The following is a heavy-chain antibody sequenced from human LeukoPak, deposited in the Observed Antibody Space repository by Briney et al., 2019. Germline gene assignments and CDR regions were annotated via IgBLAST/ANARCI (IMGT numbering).Heavy chain of an antibody. CDR1: GFTFSNYA. V-gene: IGHV3-30-3*01. CDR2: ISYDGSIK. D-gene: IGHD6-19*01. J-gene: IGHJ4*02. Sequence: GGSLRLSCVASGFTFSNYAIHWVRRAPGKGLEWVAVISYDGSIKYYADSVKGRFTISRDNSKNTLYLQMNSLRAEDTAVYYCARERDSSGCFDYWGQGTLVTVSS. CDR3: ARERDSSGCFDY.